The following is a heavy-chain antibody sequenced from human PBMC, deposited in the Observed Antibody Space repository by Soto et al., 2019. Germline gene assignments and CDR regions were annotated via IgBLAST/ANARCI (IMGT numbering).Heavy chain of an antibody. CDR2: ISAYNGNS. CDR3: ARDDTGRRGGFDY. D-gene: IGHD5-18*01. J-gene: IGHJ4*02. V-gene: IGHV1-18*01. Sequence: QVQLVQSGAEVKKPGASVKVSCKASGYTFSSYGITWVRQAPGKGLEWMGWISAYNGNSKYEQKHHGRVTMTTDTSTKTAYMEQRRQRSDDTAWYYWARDDTGRRGGFDYWGQGTLVTVSS. CDR1: GYTFSSYG.